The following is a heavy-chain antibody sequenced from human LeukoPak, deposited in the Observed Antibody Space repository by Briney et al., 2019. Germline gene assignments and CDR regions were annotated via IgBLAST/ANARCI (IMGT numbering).Heavy chain of an antibody. D-gene: IGHD3-22*01. V-gene: IGHV3-21*01. J-gene: IGHJ6*03. CDR3: ARGPPYYYDSGGYSYYYMDV. CDR1: VFTFSSYI. Sequence: PGGSLRLSCAASVFTFSSYIMNWVRQAPGKGLEWVSSISSSSSYIYYADSVKGRFTISRDNAKNSLYLQMNSLRAEDTAVYYCARGPPYYYDSGGYSYYYMDVWGKGTTVTVSS. CDR2: ISSSSSYI.